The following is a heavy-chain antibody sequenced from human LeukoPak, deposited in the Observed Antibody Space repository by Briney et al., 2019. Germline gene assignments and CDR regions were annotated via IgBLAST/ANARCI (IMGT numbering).Heavy chain of an antibody. Sequence: SETLSLTCTVSGGSISSYYWSWIRQPPGKGLEGIGYIYYSGSTNYYPSLKSRVTISVDTSKNQFSLKLSSVTAADTAVYYCARFIYCSGGSCPVDAFDIWGQGTMVTVSS. CDR2: IYYSGST. V-gene: IGHV4-59*01. CDR3: ARFIYCSGGSCPVDAFDI. J-gene: IGHJ3*02. D-gene: IGHD2-15*01. CDR1: GGSISSYY.